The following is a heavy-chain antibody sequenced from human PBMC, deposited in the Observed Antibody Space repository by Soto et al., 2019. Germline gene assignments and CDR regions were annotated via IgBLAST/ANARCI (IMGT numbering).Heavy chain of an antibody. Sequence: SETLSLTCAVSSGSISSSNWWSWVRQPPGKGLEWIGEIYHSGSTNYNPSLKSRVTISVDKSKNQFSLKLSSVTAADTAVYYCARGYGDAPYYFDYWGQGTRVTVSS. CDR1: SGSISSSNW. CDR3: ARGYGDAPYYFDY. V-gene: IGHV4-4*02. J-gene: IGHJ4*02. CDR2: IYHSGST. D-gene: IGHD4-17*01.